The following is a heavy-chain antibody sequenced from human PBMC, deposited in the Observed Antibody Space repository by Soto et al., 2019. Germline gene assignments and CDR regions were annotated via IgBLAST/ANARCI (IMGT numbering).Heavy chain of an antibody. CDR3: AKLRWEVAPS. D-gene: IGHD1-26*01. V-gene: IGHV3-74*03. CDR1: GFTFGNCW. Sequence: GGSLRLSSSDSGFTFGNCWIHWVRQAPVKGMEGGSHIGHAGTDIVCADSVRGRVINSRDNARNRVCLEMKGLEAEATAVYYCAKLRWEVAPSWGQGTLVTVSS. CDR2: IGHAGTDI. J-gene: IGHJ5*02.